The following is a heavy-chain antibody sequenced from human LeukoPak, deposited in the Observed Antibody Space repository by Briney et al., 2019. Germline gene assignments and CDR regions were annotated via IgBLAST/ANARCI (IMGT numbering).Heavy chain of an antibody. CDR3: AKDFWFLEWLSFDY. Sequence: GGSLRLSCAASGFTFSSYAMSWVRQAPGKGLEEVSAISGSGGSTYYADSVKGRFTISRDNSKNTLYLQMNSLRAEDTAVYYCAKDFWFLEWLSFDYWGQGTLVTVSS. D-gene: IGHD3-3*01. V-gene: IGHV3-23*01. CDR1: GFTFSSYA. CDR2: ISGSGGST. J-gene: IGHJ4*02.